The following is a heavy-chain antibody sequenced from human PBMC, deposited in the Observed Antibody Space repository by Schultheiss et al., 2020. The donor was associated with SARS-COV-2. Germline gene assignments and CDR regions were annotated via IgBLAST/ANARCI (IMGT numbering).Heavy chain of an antibody. V-gene: IGHV1-2*02. Sequence: ASVKVSCKASGYTFTGYYMHWVRQAPGQRLEWMGGIIPIFGTANYAQKFQGRVTMTRNTSISTAYMELSSLRSEDTAVYYCARKHDSSGRWVFDIWGQGTMVTVSS. CDR1: GYTFTGYY. D-gene: IGHD3-22*01. J-gene: IGHJ3*02. CDR2: IIPIFGTA. CDR3: ARKHDSSGRWVFDI.